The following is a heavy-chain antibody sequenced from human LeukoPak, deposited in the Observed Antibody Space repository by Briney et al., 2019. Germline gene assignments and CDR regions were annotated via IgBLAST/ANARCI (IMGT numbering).Heavy chain of an antibody. CDR2: VYDSGNT. CDR3: ARAATAYYYYGMDA. CDR1: GGSISSYY. Sequence: SETLSLTCTVSGGSISSYYWSWIRQPPGKGLEWIGYVYDSGNTNYNPSLKSRVTISVDTSKNQFSLKLNSVTAADTAVYYCARAATAYYYYGMDAWGQGTTVTVSS. J-gene: IGHJ6*02. D-gene: IGHD6-13*01. V-gene: IGHV4-59*01.